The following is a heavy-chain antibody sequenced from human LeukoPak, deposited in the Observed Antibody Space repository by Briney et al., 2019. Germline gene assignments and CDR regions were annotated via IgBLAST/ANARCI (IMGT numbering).Heavy chain of an antibody. Sequence: PSETLSLTCAVYGGSFSGYYWSWIRQPPGKGLEWIGEINHSGSTNYNPSLKSRVTISVDTSKNQFSLNLSSVTAAYTAVYYCARGRYCTSTSCYTVWSVNYYYYMDVWGKGTTVTVSS. CDR1: GGSFSGYY. CDR3: ARGRYCTSTSCYTVWSVNYYYYMDV. V-gene: IGHV4-34*01. J-gene: IGHJ6*03. CDR2: INHSGST. D-gene: IGHD2-2*02.